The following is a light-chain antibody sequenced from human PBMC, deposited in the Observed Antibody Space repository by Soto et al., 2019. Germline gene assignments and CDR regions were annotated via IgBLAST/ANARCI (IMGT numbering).Light chain of an antibody. CDR1: NTGSKS. Sequence: SYELTQPPSVSVAPGQTARITCGGNNTGSKSVHWYQQKPGQAPVLVVYDDSDWPSGIPERFSGSNSGNTATLTISRVEAGDEADYYCQVWDSSSDHDWVFGGGTKLTVL. V-gene: IGLV3-21*02. CDR3: QVWDSSSDHDWV. CDR2: DDS. J-gene: IGLJ3*02.